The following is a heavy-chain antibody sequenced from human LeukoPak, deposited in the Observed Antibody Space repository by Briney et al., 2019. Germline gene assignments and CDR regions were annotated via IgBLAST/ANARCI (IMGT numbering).Heavy chain of an antibody. J-gene: IGHJ4*02. D-gene: IGHD3-22*01. CDR3: ARDQRATYYYDSSGYYLFDY. V-gene: IGHV3-33*01. Sequence: GGSLRLSCAASGFTFSSYGMHWVRQAPGKGLEWVAVIWYDGSNKYYADSVKGRFTTSRDNSKNTLYLQMNSLRAEDTAVYYCARDQRATYYYDSSGYYLFDYWGQGTLVTVSS. CDR2: IWYDGSNK. CDR1: GFTFSSYG.